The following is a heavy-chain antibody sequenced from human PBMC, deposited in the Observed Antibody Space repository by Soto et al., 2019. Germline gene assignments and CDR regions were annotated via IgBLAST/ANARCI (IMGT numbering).Heavy chain of an antibody. V-gene: IGHV1-69*13. CDR2: IVPIYRTA. CDR3: ASPKEGVTLYFQH. Sequence: SVKVSCKASGGTFSSYRINWVRQAPGQGLEWVGGIVPIYRTANYAQKFQGRVTITADESTSTAYMELSSLRSEDTAVYYCASPKEGVTLYFQHWGQGTLVTVSS. CDR1: GGTFSSYR. J-gene: IGHJ1*01. D-gene: IGHD2-21*02.